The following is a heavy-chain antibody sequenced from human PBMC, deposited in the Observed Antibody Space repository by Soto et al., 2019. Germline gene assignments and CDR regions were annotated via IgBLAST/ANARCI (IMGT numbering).Heavy chain of an antibody. CDR2: IERDDDDK. D-gene: IGHD1-20*01. Sequence: PPLVNPTETLTLTCTFSGFSLTSPGMCVSWIRQPPGKALEWLALIERDDDDKSYSTSLKTRLTISKDTRKNQVVMTMANMDPADTGTYYCALSITGPRRFNRMDVWGQGNTVTVSS. V-gene: IGHV2-70*13. CDR1: GFSLTSPGMC. J-gene: IGHJ6*02. CDR3: ALSITGPRRFNRMDV.